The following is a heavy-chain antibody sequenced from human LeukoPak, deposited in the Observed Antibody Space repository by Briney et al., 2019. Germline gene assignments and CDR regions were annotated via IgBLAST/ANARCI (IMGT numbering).Heavy chain of an antibody. CDR2: IYYSGRT. D-gene: IGHD3-22*01. V-gene: IGHV4-39*01. Sequence: SGTLSLTCSVSGDSISRSDSYWDWIRQPPGKGLEWIGTIYYSGRTYYSPSLKSRVTMSVDTPNNQFSLNLRSVTAADTAVYYCARRRYYDGSGYLEWGQGTLLSVSS. J-gene: IGHJ1*01. CDR1: GDSISRSDSY. CDR3: ARRRYYDGSGYLE.